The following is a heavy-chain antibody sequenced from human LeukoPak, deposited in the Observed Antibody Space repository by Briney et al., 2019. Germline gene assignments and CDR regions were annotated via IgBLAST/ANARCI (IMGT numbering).Heavy chain of an antibody. D-gene: IGHD3-22*01. J-gene: IGHJ4*02. CDR3: ARERYYYDSSGYQYYFDY. CDR2: ISGSGGST. V-gene: IGHV3-23*01. CDR1: GFTFSSYA. Sequence: PGGSLRLSCAASGFTFSSYAMSWVRQAPGKGLEWVSAISGSGGSTYYADSVKGRFTISRDNAKNSLYLQMNSLRAEDTAVYYCARERYYYDSSGYQYYFDYWGQGTLVTVSS.